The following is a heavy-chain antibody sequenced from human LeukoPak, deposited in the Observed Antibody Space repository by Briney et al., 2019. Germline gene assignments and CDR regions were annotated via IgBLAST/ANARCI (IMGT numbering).Heavy chain of an antibody. J-gene: IGHJ5*02. CDR1: GFMFSMYW. CDR2: IKEDGSEK. CDR3: ATYYYDSSSLSS. D-gene: IGHD3-22*01. V-gene: IGHV3-7*02. Sequence: GGTLRLSCAASGFMFSMYWMSWVRQAPEKGLEWEANIKEDGSEKYYVDSVKGRFSISRDNAKNSLYLQMNSLRGEDTAVYYCATYYYDSSSLSSWGQGTLVTVSS.